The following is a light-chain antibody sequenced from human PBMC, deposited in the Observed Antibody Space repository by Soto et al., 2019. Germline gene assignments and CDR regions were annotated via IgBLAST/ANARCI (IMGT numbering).Light chain of an antibody. CDR1: QNIRSY. V-gene: IGKV1-9*01. J-gene: IGKJ5*01. CDR2: AAS. Sequence: DIQITQSPSYLSASVGDRVTITCRASQNIRSYLNWYHHKPGKAPKLLIYAASSLQSGVPSRFSGSGSGTDFTLTISSLQPEDFATYYCQQLHDYPITFGQGTRLEIK. CDR3: QQLHDYPIT.